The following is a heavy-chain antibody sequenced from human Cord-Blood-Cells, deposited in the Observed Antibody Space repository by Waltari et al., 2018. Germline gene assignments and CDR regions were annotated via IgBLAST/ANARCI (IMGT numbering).Heavy chain of an antibody. CDR3: AREPYDILTGYYFDY. J-gene: IGHJ4*02. Sequence: QVQLQESGPGLVKPSETLSLTCTVSGGSISSYYWSWIRQPAGKGLEWIGRIYTSGSTNDHPSLKGRVTMSVDTCKNQFSLKLSAVTAADTAVYYCAREPYDILTGYYFDYWGQGTLVTVSS. CDR1: GGSISSYY. CDR2: IYTSGST. V-gene: IGHV4-4*07. D-gene: IGHD3-9*01.